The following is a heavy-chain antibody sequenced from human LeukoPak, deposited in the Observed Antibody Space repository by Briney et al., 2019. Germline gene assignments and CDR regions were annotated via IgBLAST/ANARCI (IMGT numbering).Heavy chain of an antibody. D-gene: IGHD3-16*01. CDR2: IYHSGST. V-gene: IGHV4-30-2*01. CDR3: ARVSGQLCFFDY. Sequence: SQTLSFTCAVSGGSISSGGYSWSWIRQPPGKGLEWIGYIYHSGSTYYNPSLKSRVTISVDRSKNQFSLKLSSVTAADTAVYYCARVSGQLCFFDYWGQGTLVTVSS. J-gene: IGHJ4*02. CDR1: GGSISSGGYS.